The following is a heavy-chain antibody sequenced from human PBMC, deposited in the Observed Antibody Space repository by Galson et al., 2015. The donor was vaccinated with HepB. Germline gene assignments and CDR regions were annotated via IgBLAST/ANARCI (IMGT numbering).Heavy chain of an antibody. Sequence: SVKVSCKASGYTFTSDGISWVRQAPGQGLEWMGWISSYNGNSNSAQKLQGRFSMTTDTSTNTTYMELRGPRSDDTAVYYCARDGNYHGMDVWGQGTTVTVSS. V-gene: IGHV1-18*01. CDR3: ARDGNYHGMDV. CDR1: GYTFTSDG. CDR2: ISSYNGNS. D-gene: IGHD1-1*01. J-gene: IGHJ6*02.